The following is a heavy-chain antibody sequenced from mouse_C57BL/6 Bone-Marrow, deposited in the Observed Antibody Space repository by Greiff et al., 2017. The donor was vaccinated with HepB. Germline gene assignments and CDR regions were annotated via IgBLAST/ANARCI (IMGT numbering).Heavy chain of an antibody. CDR3: ARDTTMITTRAMDY. CDR2: ISDGGSYT. J-gene: IGHJ4*01. Sequence: EVKVEESGGGLVKPGGSLKLSCAASGFTFSSYAMSWVRQTPEKRLEWVATISDGGSYTYYPDNVKGRFTISRDNAKNNLYLQMSHLKSEDTAMYYCARDTTMITTRAMDYWGQGTSVTVSS. CDR1: GFTFSSYA. D-gene: IGHD2-4*01. V-gene: IGHV5-4*01.